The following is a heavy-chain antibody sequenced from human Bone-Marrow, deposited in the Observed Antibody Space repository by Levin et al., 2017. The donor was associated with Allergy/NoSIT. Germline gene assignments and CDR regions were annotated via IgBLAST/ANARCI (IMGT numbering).Heavy chain of an antibody. CDR1: GYTFRNFG. Sequence: ASVKVSCKASGYTFRNFGITWVRQAPGQGPEWMAWISPYNGNTGYAQKFQGRVTMTTEASTRTVYMELRSLTSDDTAVYYCAGDETNDCRGACSLPASLYWGQGTLVTVSS. CDR2: ISPYNGNT. D-gene: IGHD2-21*02. CDR3: AGDETNDCRGACSLPASLY. J-gene: IGHJ4*02. V-gene: IGHV1-18*01.